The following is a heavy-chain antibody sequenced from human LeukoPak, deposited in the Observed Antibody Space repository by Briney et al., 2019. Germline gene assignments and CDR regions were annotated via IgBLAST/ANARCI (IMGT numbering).Heavy chain of an antibody. CDR1: GYSLSSGYY. Sequence: SETLSLTCAVSGYSLSSGYYWGWIRQPPGKGLEWIGSIHHSGSTYYNPSLKSRVTISVDTSNNQLSLKLSSVSAADTAVYYCARPHPLYGSGSYVSWGQGTLVTVSS. J-gene: IGHJ5*02. CDR3: ARPHPLYGSGSYVS. CDR2: IHHSGST. D-gene: IGHD3-10*01. V-gene: IGHV4-38-2*01.